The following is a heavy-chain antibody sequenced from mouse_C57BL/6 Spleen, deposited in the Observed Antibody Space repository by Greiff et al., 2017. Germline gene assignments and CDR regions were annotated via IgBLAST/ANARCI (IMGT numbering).Heavy chain of an antibody. CDR3: ARPYDGYYGY. V-gene: IGHV5-6*01. D-gene: IGHD2-3*01. J-gene: IGHJ2*01. CDR1: GFTFSSYG. CDR2: ISSGGSYT. Sequence: EVKLMESGGDLVKPGGSLKLSCAASGFTFSSYGMSWVRQTPDKRLEWVATISSGGSYTYYPDSVKGRFTISRDNAKNTLYLQMSSLKSEDTAMYYCARPYDGYYGYWGQGTTLTVSS.